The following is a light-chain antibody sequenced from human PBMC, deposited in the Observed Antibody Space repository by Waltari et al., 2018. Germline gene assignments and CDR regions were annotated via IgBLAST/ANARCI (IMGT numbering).Light chain of an antibody. V-gene: IGLV2-8*01. CDR2: EVT. J-gene: IGLJ1*01. CDR3: SSYAGDNKYV. CDR1: SRDVGNYNF. Sequence: QSALTQPPSASGSPGQSVTISCTGTSRDVGNYNFLSWYQQHPGKAPKLMIYEVTRRPSGVPDRFSGSKSGNTASLTVSGLQAEDEADYYCSSYAGDNKYVFGTGTKVAVL.